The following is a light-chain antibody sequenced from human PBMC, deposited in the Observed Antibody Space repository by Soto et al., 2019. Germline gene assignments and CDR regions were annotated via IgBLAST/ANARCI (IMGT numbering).Light chain of an antibody. CDR3: RQSYTVPYT. CDR1: QSISGY. Sequence: DIQMTQSPSSLSASVGDRVPITCRASQSISGYLSWYYQRPGKAPKLLISAASTLQSGVPSRVSGSGSGTDFTLTISSLQPEDSATYYCRQSYTVPYTFGQGTKLEVK. J-gene: IGKJ2*01. CDR2: AAS. V-gene: IGKV1-39*01.